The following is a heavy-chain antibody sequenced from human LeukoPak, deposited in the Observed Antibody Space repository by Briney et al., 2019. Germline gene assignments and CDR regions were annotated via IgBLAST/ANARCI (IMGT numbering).Heavy chain of an antibody. CDR3: ASAPGEVVPTARGTNTLYYYYYYGMDV. CDR1: GGSFSSYY. D-gene: IGHD2-21*01. CDR2: IYYSGST. Sequence: PSETLSLTCAVYGGSFSSYYWSWIRQPPGKGLEWIGYIYYSGSTNYNPSLKSRVTISVDTSKNQFSLKLSSVTAADTAVYYCASAPGEVVPTARGTNTLYYYYYYGMDVWGQGTTVTVSS. V-gene: IGHV4-59*01. J-gene: IGHJ6*02.